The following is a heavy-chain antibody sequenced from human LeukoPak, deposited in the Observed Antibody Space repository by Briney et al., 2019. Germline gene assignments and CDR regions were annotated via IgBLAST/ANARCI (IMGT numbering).Heavy chain of an antibody. CDR2: IYYSGST. D-gene: IGHD3-9*01. CDR3: ARASQYYDILGYYYYYMDV. J-gene: IGHJ6*03. Sequence: PSETLSLTCTVSGGSISSSSYYWGWIRQPAGKGLEWIGSIYYSGSTYYNSSLKSRVTVSVDTSKNQFSLKLSSVTAADTAVYYCARASQYYDILGYYYYYMDVWGKGTTVTISS. V-gene: IGHV4-39*07. CDR1: GGSISSSSYY.